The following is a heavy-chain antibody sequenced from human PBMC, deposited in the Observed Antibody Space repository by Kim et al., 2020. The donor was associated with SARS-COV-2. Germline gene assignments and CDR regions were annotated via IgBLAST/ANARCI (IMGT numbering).Heavy chain of an antibody. CDR2: IYSSGDT. CDR1: GFTVSSNY. CDR3: ARAIFGASYLDY. Sequence: GGSLRLSCAASGFTVSSNYMNWVRQAPGKGLEWVSGIYSSGDTNYADSVKGRFTISRDNSKNTLYLQMNSLRADDTAVYFCARAIFGASYLDYWGQGILVTVSS. V-gene: IGHV3-53*01. D-gene: IGHD2-15*01. J-gene: IGHJ4*02.